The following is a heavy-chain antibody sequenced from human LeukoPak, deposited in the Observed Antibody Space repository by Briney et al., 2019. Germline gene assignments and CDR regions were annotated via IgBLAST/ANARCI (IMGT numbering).Heavy chain of an antibody. D-gene: IGHD1-26*01. CDR1: GFTFSSYG. V-gene: IGHV3-30*02. CDR2: IRYDGSNK. Sequence: GGSLRLSCAASGFTFSSYGMHWVRQAPGKGLEWVAFIRYDGSNKYYADSVKGRFTISRDNSKNTLYLHMNSLRAEDTAVYYCAKGGGSYYEEGYYFDYWGQGTLVTVSS. J-gene: IGHJ4*02. CDR3: AKGGGSYYEEGYYFDY.